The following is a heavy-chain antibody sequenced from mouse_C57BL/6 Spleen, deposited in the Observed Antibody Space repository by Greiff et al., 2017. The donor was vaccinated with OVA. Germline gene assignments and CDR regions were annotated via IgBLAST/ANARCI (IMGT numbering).Heavy chain of an antibody. J-gene: IGHJ3*01. V-gene: IGHV5-4*01. CDR2: ISDGGSYT. D-gene: IGHD3-2*02. Sequence: EVQGVESGGGLVKPGGSLKLSCAASGFTFSSYAMSWVRQTPEKRLEWVATISDGGSYTYYPDNVKGRFTISRDNAKNNLYLQMSHLKSEDTAMYYCARGLLDSSGFAWFAYWGQGTLVTVSA. CDR1: GFTFSSYA. CDR3: ARGLLDSSGFAWFAY.